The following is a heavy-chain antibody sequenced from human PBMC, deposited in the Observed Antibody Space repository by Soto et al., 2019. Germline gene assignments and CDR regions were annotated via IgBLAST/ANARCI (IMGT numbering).Heavy chain of an antibody. J-gene: IGHJ4*02. CDR2: TYYSGST. Sequence: QVQLQESGPGLVKPSETLSLTCTVSGGSIGGYYCNWIRQPPGKGLEWIGYTYYSGSTSYNPALKSRVLMPVHTAKNQFSLQLNSVTAADTAVYYCARADESWGYFGSWGLGTLVTVSS. V-gene: IGHV4-59*01. CDR3: ARADESWGYFGS. D-gene: IGHD3-16*01. CDR1: GGSIGGYY.